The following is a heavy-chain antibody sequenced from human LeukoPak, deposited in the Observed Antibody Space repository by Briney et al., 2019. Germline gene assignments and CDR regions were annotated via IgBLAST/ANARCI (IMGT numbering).Heavy chain of an antibody. CDR2: IYTSGST. J-gene: IGHJ4*02. CDR1: GDSSSTCS. Sequence: SETLSLTCTVSGDSSSTCSWTWIRQPPGKGLEWIGYIYTSGSTNYNPSLKSRVTISVDTSKNQFSLKLSSVTAADTAVYYCARGGSYFDYWGQGTLVTVSS. D-gene: IGHD3-16*01. V-gene: IGHV4-4*09. CDR3: ARGGSYFDY.